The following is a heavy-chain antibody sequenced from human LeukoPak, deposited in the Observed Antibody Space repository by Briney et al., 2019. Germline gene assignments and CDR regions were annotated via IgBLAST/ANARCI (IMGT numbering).Heavy chain of an antibody. J-gene: IGHJ3*02. CDR1: GGSFSGYY. CDR2: INHSGST. CDR3: ARGLTFDSSGYYSSGAFDI. D-gene: IGHD3-22*01. Sequence: SETLSLTCAVYGGSFSGYYWSWIRQPPGKGLEWIGEINHSGSTNYNPSLKSRVTISVDTPKNQFSLKLSSVTAADTAVYYCARGLTFDSSGYYSSGAFDIWGQGTMVTVSS. V-gene: IGHV4-34*01.